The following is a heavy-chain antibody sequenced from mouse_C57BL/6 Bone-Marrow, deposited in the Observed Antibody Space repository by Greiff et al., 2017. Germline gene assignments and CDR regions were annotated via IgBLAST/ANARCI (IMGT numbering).Heavy chain of an antibody. CDR2: IWSDGST. Sequence: VKLVESGPGLVAPSQSLSITCTVSGFSLTSYGVHWVRQPPGKGLEWLVVIWSDGSTTDNSALKSRLSISKDNSKSQVFLKMNSLQTDDTAMYYGTRNGYENGDGDMDYWGQGTSVTVSS. CDR1: GFSLTSYG. CDR3: TRNGYENGDGDMDY. J-gene: IGHJ4*01. D-gene: IGHD4-1*01. V-gene: IGHV2-6*02.